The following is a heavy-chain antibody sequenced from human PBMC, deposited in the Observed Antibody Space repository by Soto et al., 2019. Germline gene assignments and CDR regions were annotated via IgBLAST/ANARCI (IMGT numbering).Heavy chain of an antibody. CDR1: GFTFSSYG. V-gene: IGHV3-33*01. CDR2: IWYDGSNK. D-gene: IGHD3-16*01. J-gene: IGHJ6*02. CDR3: AGGEGYYYGMDV. Sequence: GGSLRLSCAASGFTFSSYGMHWVRQAPGKGLEWVAVIWYDGSNKYYADSVKGRFTISRDNSKNTLYLQMNSLRAEDTAVYYCAGGEGYYYGMDVWGQGTTVTVSS.